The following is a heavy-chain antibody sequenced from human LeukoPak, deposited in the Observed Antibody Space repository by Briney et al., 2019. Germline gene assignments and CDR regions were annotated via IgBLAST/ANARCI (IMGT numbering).Heavy chain of an antibody. V-gene: IGHV3-21*01. D-gene: IGHD2-2*02. CDR2: ISSSSSYI. CDR3: ARDSVGAYTGCFDY. CDR1: GFTFSSYS. J-gene: IGHJ4*02. Sequence: GGSLRLSCAASGFTFSSYSMNWVRQAPGKGLEWVSSISSSSSYIYYADSVKGRFTISRDNAKNSLYLQMNSLRAEDTAVYYCARDSVGAYTGCFDYWGQGTLVTVSS.